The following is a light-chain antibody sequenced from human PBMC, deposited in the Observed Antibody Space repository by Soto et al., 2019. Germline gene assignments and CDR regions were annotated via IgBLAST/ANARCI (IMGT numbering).Light chain of an antibody. CDR2: EGT. V-gene: IGLV2-23*01. J-gene: IGLJ1*01. CDR1: SSDVGSYNL. Sequence: QSALAQPASVSASPGQSITIPCTGASSDVGSYNLASWFQQHPGKVPKLLIYEGTKRPSGLSDRFSGSKSGNTASLTISGLQAEDEADYYCYSYAGENLYVFGTGTKVTVL. CDR3: YSYAGENLYV.